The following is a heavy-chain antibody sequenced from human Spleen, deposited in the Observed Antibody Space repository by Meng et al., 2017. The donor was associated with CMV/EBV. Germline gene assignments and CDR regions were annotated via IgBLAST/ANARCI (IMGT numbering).Heavy chain of an antibody. CDR1: GFTFATYS. CDR3: ARTLVNWNDRGAFDI. V-gene: IGHV3-66*02. Sequence: GESLKISCAASGFTFATYSMNWVRQAPGKGLEWVSGIRNVDNIYYADSVKGRFTISRDSFTNTLYLQMNSLRGDDTAVYYCARTLVNWNDRGAFDIWGQGTMVTVSS. J-gene: IGHJ3*02. CDR2: IRNVDNI. D-gene: IGHD1-1*01.